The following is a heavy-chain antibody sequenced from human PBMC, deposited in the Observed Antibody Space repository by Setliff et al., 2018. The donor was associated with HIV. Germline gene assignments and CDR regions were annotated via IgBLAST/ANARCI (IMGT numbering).Heavy chain of an antibody. Sequence: PSETLSLSCAASGFTFSSYWMHWVRQAPGKGLVWVSRINSDGSYTSYAESVKGRFTISRDNSRNTLFLQMNNLRPEDTATYYCVRDPIEGSPDYFDYWGQGALVTVSS. V-gene: IGHV3-74*01. CDR1: GFTFSSYW. D-gene: IGHD1-26*01. CDR2: INSDGSYT. J-gene: IGHJ4*02. CDR3: VRDPIEGSPDYFDY.